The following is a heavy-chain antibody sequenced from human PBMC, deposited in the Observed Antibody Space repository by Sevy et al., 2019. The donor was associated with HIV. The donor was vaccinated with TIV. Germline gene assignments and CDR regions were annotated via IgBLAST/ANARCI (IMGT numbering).Heavy chain of an antibody. CDR2: IIPIFGTA. CDR1: GGTFSSYA. V-gene: IGHV1-69*13. D-gene: IGHD6-25*01. J-gene: IGHJ6*02. CDR3: AIRSGPNYYYYYGMDV. Sequence: ASVKVSCKASGGTFSSYAISWVRQAPGQGLEWMGGIIPIFGTANYAQKFQGRVTITADESTSTAYMELSSLRSEDTAVYYCAIRSGPNYYYYYGMDVWGQRTTVTVSS.